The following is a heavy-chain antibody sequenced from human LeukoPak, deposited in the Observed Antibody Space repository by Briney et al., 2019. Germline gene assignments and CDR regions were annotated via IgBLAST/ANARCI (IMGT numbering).Heavy chain of an antibody. CDR3: ARDRRVVATIPFDH. CDR1: GYTFSDFQ. CDR2: TYPSGVGT. J-gene: IGHJ4*02. D-gene: IGHD5-12*01. Sequence: ASVKISGKTSGYTFSDFQMHWVRQAPGQGLEWVGITYPSGVGTKFAQKFQGRVTMTRDASTSTFFMELSSLTPDDTAVYYCARDRRVVATIPFDHWGQGTLVTVSS. V-gene: IGHV1-46*01.